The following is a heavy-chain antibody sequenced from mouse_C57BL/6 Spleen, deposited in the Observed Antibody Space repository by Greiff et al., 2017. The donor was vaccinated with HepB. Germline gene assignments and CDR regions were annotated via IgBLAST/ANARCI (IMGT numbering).Heavy chain of an antibody. Sequence: QVTLKVSGPGILQSSQTLSLTCSFSGFSLSTSGMGVSWIREPSGKGLEWLAHIYWDDDKRYNQSRKSRLTISKEPSRNQVFLKITSVDTSDTATCYCARGCGSTPFAYWGQGTLVTVSA. CDR1: GFSLSTSGMG. D-gene: IGHD1-1*01. J-gene: IGHJ3*01. CDR2: IYWDDDK. V-gene: IGHV8-12*01. CDR3: ARGCGSTPFAY.